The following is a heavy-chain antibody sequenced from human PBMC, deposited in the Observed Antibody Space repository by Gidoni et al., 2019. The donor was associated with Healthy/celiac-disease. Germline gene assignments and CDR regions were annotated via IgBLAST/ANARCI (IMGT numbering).Heavy chain of an antibody. D-gene: IGHD1-26*01. Sequence: QVQLVQSGAEVKKPGASVKVSCKAYGYPFTSYYMHWVRQAPGQGLEWMGIFNPSGGSTSYAQKFQGRVTMTRDTSTSTVYMELSSLRSEDTAVYYCARDVTGGYSQYYFDYWGQGTLVTVSS. CDR3: ARDVTGGYSQYYFDY. CDR1: GYPFTSYY. CDR2: FNPSGGST. J-gene: IGHJ4*02. V-gene: IGHV1-46*03.